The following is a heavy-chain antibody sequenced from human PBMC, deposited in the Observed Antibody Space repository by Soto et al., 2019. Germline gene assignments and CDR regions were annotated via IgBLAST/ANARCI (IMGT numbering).Heavy chain of an antibody. J-gene: IGHJ5*02. V-gene: IGHV1-18*01. Sequence: GASVKVSCKTSGYTFSNYGITWVRQAPGQPLEWLGWISLYSDGTNYAQKFQGRVSMTTDTSTTTAYMELRSLRSDDTAVYYCAKIVPSAQDCFGPWGQGTLLTVSS. CDR1: GYTFSNYG. CDR2: ISLYSDGT. D-gene: IGHD1-26*01. CDR3: AKIVPSAQDCFGP.